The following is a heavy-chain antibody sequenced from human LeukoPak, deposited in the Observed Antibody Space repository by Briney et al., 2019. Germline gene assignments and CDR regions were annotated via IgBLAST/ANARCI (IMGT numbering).Heavy chain of an antibody. CDR1: GYTFTGFC. J-gene: IGHJ1*01. D-gene: IGHD3-10*01. CDR3: ARDLDNYSGSGSYYNGDPLFQH. Sequence: GASVKVSCKASGYTFTGFCIHWVRQAPGQGLEWMGWLNPTSGGTNYAQNFQGRVTMTRDTSISTGYMELSRLRSDDTAVYYCARDLDNYSGSGSYYNGDPLFQHWGQGTLVTVSS. CDR2: LNPTSGGT. V-gene: IGHV1-2*02.